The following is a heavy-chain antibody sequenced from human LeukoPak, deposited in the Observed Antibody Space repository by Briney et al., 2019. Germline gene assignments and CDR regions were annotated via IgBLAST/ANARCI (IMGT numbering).Heavy chain of an antibody. CDR3: IAVAGLDY. V-gene: IGHV3-15*07. J-gene: IGHJ4*02. CDR2: IKGKTDGGTT. Sequence: GGSLRLSCAASGFTFSNAWMNWVRQAPGKGLEWVGRIKGKTDGGTTDYAAPVKGRFTISRDDSKNTLYLQMNSLKTEDTAVYYCIAVAGLDYWGQGTLVTVSS. CDR1: GFTFSNAW. D-gene: IGHD6-19*01.